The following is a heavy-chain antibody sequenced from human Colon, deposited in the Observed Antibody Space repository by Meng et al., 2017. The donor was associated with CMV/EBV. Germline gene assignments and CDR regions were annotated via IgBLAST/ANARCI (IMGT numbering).Heavy chain of an antibody. CDR3: ATNTIFGVITVDV. D-gene: IGHD3-10*01. V-gene: IGHV4-34*01. J-gene: IGHJ4*02. CDR1: GGSFSAYY. Sequence: GSLRLSCTVSGGSFSAYYWNWIRHSPGKGLEWIGEVNHSGSTILNPSLRSRVTISVDTSKNQFSLSLRSVTAADTAVYYCATNTIFGVITVDVWGQGTLVTVSS. CDR2: VNHSGST.